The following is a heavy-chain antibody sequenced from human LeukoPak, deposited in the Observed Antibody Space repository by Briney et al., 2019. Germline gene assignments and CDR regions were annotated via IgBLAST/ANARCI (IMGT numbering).Heavy chain of an antibody. J-gene: IGHJ3*01. CDR3: TRDSALLGVAFDL. D-gene: IGHD2-15*01. Sequence: TGGSLRLSCSASGFPFNTYAIHWVRQAPGKGLEYVAGISSNGDNTDFADSAKGRFTIPRDNSKSTLFLQMNSLRAEDTAVYFCTRDSALLGVAFDLWGQGTVVTVSS. CDR1: GFPFNTYA. CDR2: ISSNGDNT. V-gene: IGHV3-64D*06.